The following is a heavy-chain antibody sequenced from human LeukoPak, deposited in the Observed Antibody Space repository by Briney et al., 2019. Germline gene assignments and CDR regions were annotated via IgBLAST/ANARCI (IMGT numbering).Heavy chain of an antibody. CDR2: INPSGGST. CDR1: GYTFTSYY. V-gene: IGHV1-46*01. CDR3: ARDVQYYDYVWGSYRPFDI. D-gene: IGHD3-16*02. Sequence: ASVKVSCKASGYTFTSYYMHWVRQAPGQGLEWMGIINPSGGSTSYAQKFQGRVTMTRDTSTSTVYMELSSLRSEDTAVYYCARDVQYYDYVWGSYRPFDIWGQGTMVTVSS. J-gene: IGHJ3*02.